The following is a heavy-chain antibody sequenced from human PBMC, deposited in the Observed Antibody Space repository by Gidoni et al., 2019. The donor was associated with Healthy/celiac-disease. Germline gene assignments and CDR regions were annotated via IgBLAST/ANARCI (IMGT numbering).Heavy chain of an antibody. J-gene: IGHJ4*02. CDR3: TREAEMATDFDY. CDR1: GGSISSGGYY. V-gene: IGHV4-31*03. CDR2: IYYSGST. Sequence: QVQLQESGPGLVKPSQTLSLTCTVSGGSISSGGYYWSWICQHPGKGLEWIGYIYYSGSTYYNPSLKSRVTISVDTSKNQFSLKLSSGTAADTAVYYCTREAEMATDFDYWGQGTLVTVSS. D-gene: IGHD5-12*01.